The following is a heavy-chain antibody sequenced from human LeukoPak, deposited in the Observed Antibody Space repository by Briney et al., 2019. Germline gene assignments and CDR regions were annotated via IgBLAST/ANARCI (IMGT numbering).Heavy chain of an antibody. D-gene: IGHD1-7*01. CDR2: IYTSGST. CDR1: GGSISSYY. CDR3: ARVRTPGTTYNWFDP. V-gene: IGHV4-4*07. Sequence: SETLSLTCTVSGGSISSYYWSWIRQPAGKGLEWIGRIYTSGSTNYNPSLKSRVTMPVDTSKNQFSLKLSSVTAADTAVYYCARVRTPGTTYNWFDPWGQGTLVTVSS. J-gene: IGHJ5*02.